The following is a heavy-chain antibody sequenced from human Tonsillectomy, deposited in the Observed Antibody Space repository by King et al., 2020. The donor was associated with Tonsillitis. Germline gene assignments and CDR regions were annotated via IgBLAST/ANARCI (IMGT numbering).Heavy chain of an antibody. D-gene: IGHD4-17*01. CDR1: GFTFSNYA. J-gene: IGHJ6*02. Sequence: VQLVESGGGVVQPGRSLRLSCAASGFTFSNYAMNWVRQAPGKGLQWVAFISFDGSKKYYADSVRGRFTISRDNSKNTLSLQMNSLRDEDTDVFYCARVRTGDYGDYRTHGTDVWGQGTTVTVSS. CDR3: ARVRTGDYGDYRTHGTDV. CDR2: ISFDGSKK. V-gene: IGHV3-30-3*01.